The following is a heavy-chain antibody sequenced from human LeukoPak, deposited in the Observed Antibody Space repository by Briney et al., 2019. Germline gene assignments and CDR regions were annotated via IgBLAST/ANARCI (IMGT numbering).Heavy chain of an antibody. D-gene: IGHD3-10*01. J-gene: IGHJ4*02. V-gene: IGHV3-11*01. CDR2: ICSIGSNI. CDR3: ASGLRGVVRGSSGY. Sequence: GGSLRLSCAASGFTLSDFYMLWLRQAPGKGLEWVSYICSIGSNIYYADSVKGRFTVSRDNAKNSLYLQMNSLRAEDTAVYYCASGLRGVVRGSSGYCGQGTLVTVSS. CDR1: GFTLSDFY.